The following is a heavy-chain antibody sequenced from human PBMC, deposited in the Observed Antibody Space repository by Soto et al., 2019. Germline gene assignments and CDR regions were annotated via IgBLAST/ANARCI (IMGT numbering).Heavy chain of an antibody. J-gene: IGHJ4*02. CDR1: GGSINTFY. CDR2: IFSSGST. V-gene: IGHV4-4*07. CDR3: AREGSYSAYNFAHGIQLWSFDF. Sequence: PSETLSLTCTVSGGSINTFYWSWVRQPAGKGLEWIGRIFSSGSTSYNPSLESRVAMSVDTSKNQFSLNLSSVTAADMAVYYCAREGSYSAYNFAHGIQLWSFDFWRQGALVTVSS. D-gene: IGHD5-12*01.